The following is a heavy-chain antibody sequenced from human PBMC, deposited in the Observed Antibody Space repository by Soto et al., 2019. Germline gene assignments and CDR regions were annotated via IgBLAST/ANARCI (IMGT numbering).Heavy chain of an antibody. J-gene: IGHJ4*02. CDR3: ASSRDGYNS. CDR1: GGSITTYY. D-gene: IGHD5-12*01. V-gene: IGHV4-59*01. Sequence: SETLFLTCTVSGGSITTYYWSWIRQPPGKGLEWIGYIYYSGSPNYNPSLKSRVTISVDTSQNQISLKLNSVTAADTAVYYCASSRDGYNSWGQGTLVTVSS. CDR2: IYYSGSP.